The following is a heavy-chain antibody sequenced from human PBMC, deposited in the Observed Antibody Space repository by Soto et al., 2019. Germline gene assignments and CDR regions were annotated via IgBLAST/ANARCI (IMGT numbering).Heavy chain of an antibody. D-gene: IGHD4-17*01. CDR3: ARDSMTTVTRYFDY. Sequence: PSATLSLTCTVSGGSISSGDYYWSWIRQPPGKGLEWIGYIYYSGSTYYNPSLKSRVTISVDTSKNQFSLKLSSVTAADTAVYYCARDSMTTVTRYFDYWGQGTLVTVSS. CDR1: GGSISSGDYY. CDR2: IYYSGST. V-gene: IGHV4-30-4*01. J-gene: IGHJ4*02.